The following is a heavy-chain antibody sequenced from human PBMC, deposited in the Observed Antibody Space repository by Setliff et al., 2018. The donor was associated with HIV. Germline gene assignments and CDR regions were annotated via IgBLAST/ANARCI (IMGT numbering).Heavy chain of an antibody. V-gene: IGHV3-23*01. CDR1: GFTFSSYA. D-gene: IGHD6-13*01. Sequence: GSLRLSCAASGFTFSSYAMNWVRQAPGKGLEWVSGISGSGGSTYYADSVKGRFTISRDNSKNTLFLQMNSLRAEDTAVYYCAKDRSYSSSWYESFDYWGQGTLVTVSS. CDR3: AKDRSYSSSWYESFDY. J-gene: IGHJ4*02. CDR2: ISGSGGST.